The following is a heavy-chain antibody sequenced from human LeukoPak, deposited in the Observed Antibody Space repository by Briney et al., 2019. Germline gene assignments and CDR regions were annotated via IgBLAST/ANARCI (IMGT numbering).Heavy chain of an antibody. Sequence: GGSLRLSCEASGFAFSDYYLSWIRQAPGKGLEWISYISGSSSHINYADSVKGRFTISRDNAKKSVYLQMDSLRVEDTAVYYCARDQIGSWWGQGTLVIVSS. CDR2: ISGSSSHI. CDR1: GFAFSDYY. D-gene: IGHD6-13*01. J-gene: IGHJ4*02. V-gene: IGHV3-11*06. CDR3: ARDQIGSW.